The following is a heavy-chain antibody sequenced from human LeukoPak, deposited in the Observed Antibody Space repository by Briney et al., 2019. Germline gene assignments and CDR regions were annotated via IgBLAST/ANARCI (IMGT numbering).Heavy chain of an antibody. CDR2: ISSSGTTI. V-gene: IGHV3-48*03. CDR3: ARPDGDYYYGSGSYFHY. CDR1: GFTFSSYE. Sequence: GRSLRLSCAASGFTFSSYEMNWVRQAPGKGLEWVSYISSSGTTIYYADSVKGRFTISRDNAKNSLYLQMNSLRAEDTAVYYCARPDGDYYYGSGSYFHYWGQGTLVTVSS. J-gene: IGHJ4*02. D-gene: IGHD3-10*01.